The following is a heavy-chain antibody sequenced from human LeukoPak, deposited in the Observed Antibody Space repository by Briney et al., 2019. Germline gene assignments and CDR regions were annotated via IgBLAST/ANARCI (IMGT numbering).Heavy chain of an antibody. CDR1: GGSISSYY. J-gene: IGHJ4*02. V-gene: IGHV4-59*12. CDR2: IYYSGST. CDR3: AREMGTSYFDY. D-gene: IGHD5-24*01. Sequence: SETLSLTCTVSGGSISSYYWTWIRQPPGRGLEWIGYIYYSGSTKYNPSLKSRVTISVDTSKNLFSLKLSSVTAADTAVYYCAREMGTSYFDYWGQGALVTVSS.